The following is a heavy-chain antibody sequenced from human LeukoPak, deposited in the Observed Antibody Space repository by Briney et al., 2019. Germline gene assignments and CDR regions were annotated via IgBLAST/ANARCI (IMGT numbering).Heavy chain of an antibody. J-gene: IGHJ4*02. V-gene: IGHV4-34*01. CDR1: GGSFSGYY. CDR2: INHSGST. D-gene: IGHD5-12*01. CDR3: ARWRGQGFDY. Sequence: SETLSLTCAVYGGSFSGYYWSWIRQPPGKGLEWIGEINHSGSTNYNPSLKSRVTISVDTSKNQFSLKLSSVTAADTAVYYCARWRGQGFDYWGQGTLVTVSS.